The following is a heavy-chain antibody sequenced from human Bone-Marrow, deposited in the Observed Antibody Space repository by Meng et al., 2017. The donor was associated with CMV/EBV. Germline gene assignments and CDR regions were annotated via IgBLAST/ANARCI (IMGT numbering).Heavy chain of an antibody. V-gene: IGHV4-59*01. CDR1: GGSISSYY. CDR3: AGIAAAGTLWYYYYGMDV. J-gene: IGHJ6*02. D-gene: IGHD6-13*01. CDR2: IYYSGST. Sequence: SETLSLTCTVSGGSISSYYWSWIRQPPGKGLEWIGYIYYSGSTNYNPSLKSRVTISVDTSKNQFSLKLSFVTAADTAVYYCAGIAAAGTLWYYYYGMDVWGQGTTVTVSS.